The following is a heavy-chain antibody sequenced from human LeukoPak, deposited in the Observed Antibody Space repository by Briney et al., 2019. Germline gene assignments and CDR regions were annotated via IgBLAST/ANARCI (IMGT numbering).Heavy chain of an antibody. CDR3: ARLDYYGSSGYLDY. Sequence: SETLSLTCTVSGGSISSYYWSWIRQPPGKGLEWIGYIYYSGSTNYNPSLKSRVTISVDTSKNQFSLKLSSVTAADTAVYYCARLDYYGSSGYLDYWGQGTLVTVSS. V-gene: IGHV4-59*01. J-gene: IGHJ4*02. D-gene: IGHD3-22*01. CDR2: IYYSGST. CDR1: GGSISSYY.